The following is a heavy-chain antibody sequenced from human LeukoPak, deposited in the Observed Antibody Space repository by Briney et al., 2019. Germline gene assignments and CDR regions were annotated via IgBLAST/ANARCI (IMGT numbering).Heavy chain of an antibody. Sequence: GGSLRLSCAASGFTFSIYWMHWVRQAPGQGLVWVSNMNSDGSITNYADSVKGRFTISRDDAKNTLYLQMNNLGVEDTGIYYCATENENPDLWGQGTLVTVSS. CDR3: ATENENPDL. V-gene: IGHV3-74*01. CDR2: MNSDGSIT. D-gene: IGHD3/OR15-3a*01. CDR1: GFTFSIYW. J-gene: IGHJ4*02.